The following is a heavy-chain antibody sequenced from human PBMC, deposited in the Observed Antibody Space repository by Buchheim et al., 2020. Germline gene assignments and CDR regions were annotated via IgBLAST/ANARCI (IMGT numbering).Heavy chain of an antibody. CDR3: ALGTYYYDSSGYLDY. Sequence: QVQLVESGGGVVQPGRSLRLSCAASGFTFSSYGMHWVRQAPGKGLEWVADISYDGSNKYYADSVKGRFTISRDNSKNTLYLKMSSLRAEETAVYYCALGTYYYDSSGYLDYWGQGTL. CDR2: ISYDGSNK. J-gene: IGHJ4*02. D-gene: IGHD3-22*01. CDR1: GFTFSSYG. V-gene: IGHV3-30*03.